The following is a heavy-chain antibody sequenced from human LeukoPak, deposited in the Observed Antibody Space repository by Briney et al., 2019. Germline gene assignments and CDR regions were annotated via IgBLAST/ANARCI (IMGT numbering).Heavy chain of an antibody. J-gene: IGHJ4*02. V-gene: IGHV4-59*01. CDR3: ARSNLKHGRDGYNYNY. Sequence: SETLSLTCTVSGGSISSYYWSWIRQPPGKGLEWIGYIYYSGSTNYNPSLKSRVTISVDTSKNQFSLKLSSVTAADTAVYYCARSNLKHGRDGYNYNYWGQGTWSPSPQ. D-gene: IGHD5-24*01. CDR1: GGSISSYY. CDR2: IYYSGST.